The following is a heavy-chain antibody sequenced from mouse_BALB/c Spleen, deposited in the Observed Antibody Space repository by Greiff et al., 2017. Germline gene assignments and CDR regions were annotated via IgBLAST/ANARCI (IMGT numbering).Heavy chain of an antibody. Sequence: DVKLVESGGGLVKPGGSLKLSCAASGFTFSDYYMYWVRQTPEKRLEWVATISDGGSYTYYPDSVKGRFTISRDNAKNNLYLQMSSLKSEDTAMYYCARGYGNYDAMDYWGQGTSVTVSS. J-gene: IGHJ4*01. V-gene: IGHV5-4*02. CDR2: ISDGGSYT. CDR3: ARGYGNYDAMDY. CDR1: GFTFSDYY. D-gene: IGHD2-10*02.